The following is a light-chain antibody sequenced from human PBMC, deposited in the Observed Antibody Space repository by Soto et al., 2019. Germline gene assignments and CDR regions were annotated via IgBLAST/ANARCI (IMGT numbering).Light chain of an antibody. Sequence: DIQMTQSPSTLSASVGDRVTLACRASQNIYTYLAWYQQKPGKAPNLLIYEASKLESGVPSRFSASGSGTEFTLTISSLQPDDLGTYYCQQCPDDSYTFGPGTKLDIK. CDR2: EAS. J-gene: IGKJ2*01. CDR3: QQCPDDSYT. V-gene: IGKV1-5*03. CDR1: QNIYTY.